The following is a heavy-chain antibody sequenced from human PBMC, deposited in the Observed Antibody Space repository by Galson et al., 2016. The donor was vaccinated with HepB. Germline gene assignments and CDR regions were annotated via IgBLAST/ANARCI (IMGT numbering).Heavy chain of an antibody. J-gene: IGHJ2*01. CDR1: GFTFSSYG. V-gene: IGHV3-33*01. Sequence: SLRLSCAASGFTFSSYGMHWVRQAPGKGLEWVAAIQFDGSKKYYGDSVKGRFTISRDNSKNTMYVQMTSLRAEDTAVYYCASGTTVTTSNSFWYFDLWGRGTLVTVSS. CDR3: ASGTTVTTSNSFWYFDL. D-gene: IGHD4-17*01. CDR2: IQFDGSKK.